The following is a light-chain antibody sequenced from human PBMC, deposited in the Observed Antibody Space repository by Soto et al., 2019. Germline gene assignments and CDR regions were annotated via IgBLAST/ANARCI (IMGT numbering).Light chain of an antibody. CDR2: GAS. Sequence: EKVMTQSPATLSVSPGESATLSCRASESVSDNLAWYHQKPGQAPRLLIYGASTRATGTPARFSGSGSGTDFTLTISRLEPEDFAVYYCQQRSNWPITFGQGTRLEIK. J-gene: IGKJ5*01. CDR1: ESVSDN. V-gene: IGKV3-15*01. CDR3: QQRSNWPIT.